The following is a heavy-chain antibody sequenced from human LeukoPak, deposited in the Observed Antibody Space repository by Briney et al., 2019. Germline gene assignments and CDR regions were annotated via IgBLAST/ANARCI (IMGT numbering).Heavy chain of an antibody. V-gene: IGHV3-7*05. D-gene: IGHD5-12*01. CDR2: IKQDGSEK. J-gene: IGHJ4*02. CDR1: GFTFSRYL. CDR3: ASTGLEARYSYFDN. Sequence: GGSLRLSCAASGFTFSRYLMTWVRQTPGKGLEWVANIKQDGSEKYYVDSVKGRFTISRDNAKNSLYLQMNSLRAEDTAVYYCASTGLEARYSYFDNWGQGTLATVSS.